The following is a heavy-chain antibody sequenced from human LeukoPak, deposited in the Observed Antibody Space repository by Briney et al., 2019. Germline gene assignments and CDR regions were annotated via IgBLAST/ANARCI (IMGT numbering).Heavy chain of an antibody. J-gene: IGHJ4*02. Sequence: SETLSLTCAVYGGSFSGYYWSWIRQPPGKGLEWIGEINHSGSTNYNPSLKSRVTISVDTSKNQFSLKLSSVTAADTAVYYCAKERYFDWRVDYWGQGTLVTVSS. CDR1: GGSFSGYY. CDR3: AKERYFDWRVDY. D-gene: IGHD3-9*01. CDR2: INHSGST. V-gene: IGHV4-34*01.